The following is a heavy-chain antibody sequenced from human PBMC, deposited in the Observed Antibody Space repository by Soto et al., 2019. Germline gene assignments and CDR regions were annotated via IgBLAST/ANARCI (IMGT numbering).Heavy chain of an antibody. J-gene: IGHJ4*02. CDR3: AKRTEYDILTGYDY. Sequence: EVQLLESGGGFVQPGESLRLSCAASGFTFSLSAMIWVREAPGRCLDCASALTGGGSTTDYADAGKGRFSISRDKSKNTVALQMNSLTAEDTAVYHCAKRTEYDILTGYDYWGQGALGPVSS. CDR1: GFTFSLSA. CDR2: LTGGGSTT. V-gene: IGHV3-23*01. D-gene: IGHD3-9*01.